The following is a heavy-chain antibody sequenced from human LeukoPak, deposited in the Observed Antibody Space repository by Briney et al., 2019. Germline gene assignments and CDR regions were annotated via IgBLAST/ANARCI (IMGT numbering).Heavy chain of an antibody. CDR2: SYGNDNNM. D-gene: IGHD1-7*01. J-gene: IGHJ5*02. V-gene: IGHV3-9*01. Sequence: GGSLSLFCAASGFTFSGYVMLWVRQAPGKGLEWVSGSYGNDNNMGYADSVKGRFTISRDNAKNSLYLQMNSLRAEDTALYYCATGRIPRTANVWFDPWGQGTLVTVSS. CDR1: GFTFSGYV. CDR3: ATGRIPRTANVWFDP.